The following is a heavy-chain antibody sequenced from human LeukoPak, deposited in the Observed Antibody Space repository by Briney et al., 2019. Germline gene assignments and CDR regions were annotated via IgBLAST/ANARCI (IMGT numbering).Heavy chain of an antibody. D-gene: IGHD1-26*01. CDR3: ARRPRNSGSYDGPSGLDY. CDR2: INHSGST. V-gene: IGHV4-34*01. CDR1: VESSSGFY. Sequence: SETLSLTCAVYVESSSGFYWSWIRQPPGKGLEWIGEINHSGSTNYNPSLKSRATISVDTSKNQFSLKVSSVTAADTAVYYCARRPRNSGSYDGPSGLDYWGQGNLVTVSS. J-gene: IGHJ4*02.